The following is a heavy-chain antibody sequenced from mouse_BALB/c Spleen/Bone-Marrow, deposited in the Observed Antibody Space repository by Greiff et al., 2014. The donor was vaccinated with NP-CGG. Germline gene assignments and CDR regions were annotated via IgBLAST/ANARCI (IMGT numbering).Heavy chain of an antibody. J-gene: IGHJ2*01. CDR2: IDPANGNT. Sequence: VQLQQSGAALVKPGASVKLSCTASGFNIKDTYMHWVKQRPEQGLEWIGRIDPANGNTNYDPKSQGKATITADTSSNTAYLQLSSLTSEDSAGDYCASYYYGHYFDDWGQGTTLT. V-gene: IGHV14-3*02. D-gene: IGHD1-1*01. CDR1: GFNIKDTY. CDR3: ASYYYGHYFDD.